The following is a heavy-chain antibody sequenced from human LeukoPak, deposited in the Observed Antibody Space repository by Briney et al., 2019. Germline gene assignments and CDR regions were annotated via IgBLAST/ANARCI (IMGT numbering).Heavy chain of an antibody. D-gene: IGHD3-3*01. CDR3: ARLYYDFWSGYFFDY. CDR2: IYSSDST. CDR1: GFTFSSNY. J-gene: IGHJ4*02. Sequence: GGCLRLSCAASGFTFSSNYMSWVRQAPGKGLEWVSVIYSSDSTYYADSVKGRFTISRDNSKNTLYLQMNSLGAEDTAMYYCARLYYDFWSGYFFDYWGQGTLVTVSS. V-gene: IGHV3-53*01.